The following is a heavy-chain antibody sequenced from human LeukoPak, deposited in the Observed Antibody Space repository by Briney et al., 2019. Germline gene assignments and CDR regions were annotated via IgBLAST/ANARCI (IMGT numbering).Heavy chain of an antibody. Sequence: ASVKVSCKASGYTFTSYDINWVRQATGQGLEWMGWMNPNSGNTGYAQKFQGRVTMTRNTSISTAYMELSSLRSEDTAVYYCARGGAIGLDKRFLEWLDYYYYGMDVWGQGPTVTVSS. CDR2: MNPNSGNT. J-gene: IGHJ6*02. CDR1: GYTFTSYD. V-gene: IGHV1-8*01. D-gene: IGHD3-3*01. CDR3: ARGGAIGLDKRFLEWLDYYYYGMDV.